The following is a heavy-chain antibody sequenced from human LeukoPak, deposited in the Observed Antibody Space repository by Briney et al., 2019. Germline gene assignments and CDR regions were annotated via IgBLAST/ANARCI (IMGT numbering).Heavy chain of an antibody. Sequence: ASGKVSCKASGGTFSSYAISWVRQAPGQGREWRGGIIPFFGAADYTQKFQGRVAITTDESTTRACMELSSLRSEDRAVYYFTVRGLGFHYWGEGTLVTVSS. CDR3: TVRGLGFHY. D-gene: IGHD3-10*01. V-gene: IGHV1-69*05. CDR1: GGTFSSYA. J-gene: IGHJ4*02. CDR2: IIPFFGAA.